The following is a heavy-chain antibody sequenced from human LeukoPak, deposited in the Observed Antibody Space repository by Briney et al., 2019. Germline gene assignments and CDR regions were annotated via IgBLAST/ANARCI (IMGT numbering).Heavy chain of an antibody. CDR1: GGSISSSSYY. V-gene: IGHV4-39*07. CDR3: ARAGRIAVAGLRYLGNWFDP. Sequence: KSSETLSLTCTVSGGSISSSSYYWGWIRQPPGKGLEWIGSIYYSGSTYYNPSLKSRVTISVDTSKNQFSLKLSSVTAADTAVYYCARAGRIAVAGLRYLGNWFDPWGQGTLVTVSS. CDR2: IYYSGST. J-gene: IGHJ5*02. D-gene: IGHD6-19*01.